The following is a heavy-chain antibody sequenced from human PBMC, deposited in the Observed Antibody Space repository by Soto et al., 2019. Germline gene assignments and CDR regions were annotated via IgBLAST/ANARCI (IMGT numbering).Heavy chain of an antibody. CDR1: GGSFKSGGYS. J-gene: IGHJ4*02. Sequence: TLSLTCTVSGGSFKSGGYSWSWIRQPPGKGLEWIGYVYHTGRTSYNPSLKSRVSISMDTSKNQFSLNLDSVTAADTAVYFCARDFAYFDSWGQGTLVTVSS. D-gene: IGHD3-3*01. CDR3: ARDFAYFDS. CDR2: VYHTGRT. V-gene: IGHV4-61*08.